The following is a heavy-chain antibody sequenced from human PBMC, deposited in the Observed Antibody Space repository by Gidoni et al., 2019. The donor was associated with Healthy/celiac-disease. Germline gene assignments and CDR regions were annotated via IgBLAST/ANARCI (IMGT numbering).Heavy chain of an antibody. D-gene: IGHD2-21*01. CDR2: IYYSGST. V-gene: IGHV4-59*01. CDR3: ASVYCGGDCYPVY. CDR1: GGAISSYY. J-gene: IGHJ4*02. Sequence: QVQLQESGRGLVTPSETLSRTCPVSGGAISSYYWSWIRQPPGKGLEWIGYIYYSGSTNYNPSLKSRVTISVDTSKNQFSLKLSSVTAADPAVYYCASVYCGGDCYPVYWGQGTLVTVSS.